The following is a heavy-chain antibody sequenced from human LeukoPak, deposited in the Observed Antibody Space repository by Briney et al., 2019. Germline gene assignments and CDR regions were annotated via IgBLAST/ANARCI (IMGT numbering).Heavy chain of an antibody. CDR2: IYYSGST. V-gene: IGHV4-31*03. Sequence: SETLSLTCTVSGGSISSGGYYWSWIRQHPGKGLEWIGYIYYSGSTYYNPSLKSRVTTSVDTSKNQFSLKLSSVTAADTAVYYCARRYGYTSSLRRSYYFDYWGQGTLVTVSS. CDR1: GGSISSGGYY. J-gene: IGHJ4*02. D-gene: IGHD6-13*01. CDR3: ARRYGYTSSLRRSYYFDY.